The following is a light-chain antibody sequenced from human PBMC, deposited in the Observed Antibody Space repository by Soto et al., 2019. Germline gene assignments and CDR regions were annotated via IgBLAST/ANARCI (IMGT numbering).Light chain of an antibody. Sequence: EIVLTQSPGTLSLSPGXRATLSCRASQIVSSSYLAWYQQKPGQTPRLLIYGASSRATGIPDRFSGSGSGTDFTLTISRLEPEDFAVYYCQQYGSSPLTFGGGTKVDIK. CDR1: QIVSSSY. CDR2: GAS. J-gene: IGKJ4*01. V-gene: IGKV3-20*01. CDR3: QQYGSSPLT.